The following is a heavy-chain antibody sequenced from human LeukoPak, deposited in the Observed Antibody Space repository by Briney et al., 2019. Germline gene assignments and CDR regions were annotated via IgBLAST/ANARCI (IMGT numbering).Heavy chain of an antibody. CDR2: ISYDGSNK. D-gene: IGHD3-10*01. V-gene: IGHV3-30*03. Sequence: GRSLRLSCEASGFTFSSYGMHWVRQAPGKGLEWVAVISYDGSNKYYADSVKGRFTISRDNSKNTLYLQMNSLRAEDTAVYYCATDNYYGSGSYSFDYWGQGTLVTVSS. J-gene: IGHJ4*02. CDR1: GFTFSSYG. CDR3: ATDNYYGSGSYSFDY.